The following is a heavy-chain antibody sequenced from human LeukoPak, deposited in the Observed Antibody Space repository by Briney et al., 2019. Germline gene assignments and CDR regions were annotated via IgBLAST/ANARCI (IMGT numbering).Heavy chain of an antibody. Sequence: PSETLSLTCTVSGGLISISTYYWGWIRQPPGKGLEWIGSIYYSGTTHYNPSLKSRVTIAVDTSKNQFSLKLSSVTAADTAVYYCARVYYSSSYDYWYFDLWGRGTLVTVSS. CDR2: IYYSGTT. J-gene: IGHJ2*01. CDR3: ARVYYSSSYDYWYFDL. D-gene: IGHD6-13*01. CDR1: GGLISISTYY. V-gene: IGHV4-39*07.